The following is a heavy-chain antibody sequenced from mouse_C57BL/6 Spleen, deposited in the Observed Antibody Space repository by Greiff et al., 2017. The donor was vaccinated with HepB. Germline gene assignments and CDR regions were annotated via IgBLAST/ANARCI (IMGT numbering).Heavy chain of an antibody. D-gene: IGHD1-1*01. CDR1: GFTFSSYG. CDR2: ISSGGSYT. Sequence: EVKLQESGGDLVKPGGSLKLSCAASGFTFSSYGMSWVRQTPDKRLEWVATISSGGSYTYYPDSVKGRFTISRDNAKNTLYLQMSSLKSEDTAMYYCARQGVLDYAMDYWGQGTSVTVSS. V-gene: IGHV5-6*01. J-gene: IGHJ4*01. CDR3: ARQGVLDYAMDY.